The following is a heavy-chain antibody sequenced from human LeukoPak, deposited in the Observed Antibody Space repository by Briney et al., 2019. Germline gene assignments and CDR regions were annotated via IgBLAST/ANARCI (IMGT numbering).Heavy chain of an antibody. CDR1: GFTFDDYA. Sequence: GGSLRLSCAASGFTFDDYAMHWVRQAPGKGLEWVSGIGWNSGSIDYADPVKGRFTISRDNARNSLYLQMNSLRAEDTALYYCAKDTKSGSSAGKYFDFWGQGTLVTVSS. D-gene: IGHD6-6*01. CDR3: AKDTKSGSSAGKYFDF. J-gene: IGHJ4*02. V-gene: IGHV3-9*01. CDR2: IGWNSGSI.